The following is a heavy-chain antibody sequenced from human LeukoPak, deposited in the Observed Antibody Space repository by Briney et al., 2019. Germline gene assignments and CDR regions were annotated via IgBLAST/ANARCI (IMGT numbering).Heavy chain of an antibody. J-gene: IGHJ5*02. CDR1: GGSISSYH. Sequence: SETLSLTCTVSGGSISSYHWSWIRQPPGKGLEWIGYIYYSGSTNYNPSLKSRVTISVDTSKNQFSLKLSSVTAADTAVYYCARDAALAWFDPWGQGTLVTVSS. V-gene: IGHV4-59*01. CDR2: IYYSGST. CDR3: ARDAALAWFDP. D-gene: IGHD6-6*01.